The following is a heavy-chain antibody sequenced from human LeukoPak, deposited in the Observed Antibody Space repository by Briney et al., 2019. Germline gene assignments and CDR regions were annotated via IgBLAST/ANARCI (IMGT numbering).Heavy chain of an antibody. CDR2: INSDGSST. CDR1: GFTFSSYW. CDR3: AGSNGWGTYTTELDY. J-gene: IGHJ4*02. Sequence: GGSLRLSCAASGFTFSSYWMHWVRQAPGKGLVWVSRINSDGSSTSYADSVKGRFTISRDNAKNTLYLQMNSLRAEDTAVYYCAGSNGWGTYTTELDYWGQGTLVTVSS. D-gene: IGHD6-19*01. V-gene: IGHV3-74*01.